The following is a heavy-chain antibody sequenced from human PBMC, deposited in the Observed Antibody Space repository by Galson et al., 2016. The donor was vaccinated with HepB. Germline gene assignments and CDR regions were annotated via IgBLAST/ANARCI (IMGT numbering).Heavy chain of an antibody. CDR3: AKDSGAYYYDSSGYRRNAFDI. J-gene: IGHJ3*02. V-gene: IGHV3-9*01. CDR1: GFTLDHYA. D-gene: IGHD3-22*01. CDR2: LSWNSGSI. Sequence: SLRLSCAASGFTLDHYAMNWVRQAPGKGLEWVSGLSWNSGSIGYADSVTGRFPISRDNAKNSLYLQMNSLSAGDTALYYCAKDSGAYYYDSSGYRRNAFDIWGQGTMVTVSS.